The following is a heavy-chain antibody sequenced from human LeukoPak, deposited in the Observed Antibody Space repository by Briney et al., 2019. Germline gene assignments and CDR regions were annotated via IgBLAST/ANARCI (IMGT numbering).Heavy chain of an antibody. CDR1: GFTFGGYG. CDR2: IAYDGSRA. CDR3: TRYNNDHFDY. Sequence: PGRSLRLSCAGSGFTFGGYGMHWFRQTPGKGLEWVAVIAYDGSRAFYADSVKGRFTISRDNSKNTMSVHMDDLRAEDTAVYYCTRYNNDHFDYWGQGTLVTVSS. D-gene: IGHD1-14*01. J-gene: IGHJ4*02. V-gene: IGHV3-33*01.